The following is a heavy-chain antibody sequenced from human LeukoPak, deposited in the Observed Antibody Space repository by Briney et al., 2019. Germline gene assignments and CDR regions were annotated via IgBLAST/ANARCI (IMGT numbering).Heavy chain of an antibody. D-gene: IGHD3-22*01. CDR2: ISGSGDNT. CDR1: GFTFSSYA. CDR3: AKGSYYDNSGSFYFDY. J-gene: IGHJ4*02. Sequence: GGSLRLSCAASGFTFSSYAMSWVRQAPGKGLEWVSGISGSGDNTYYADSVKGWFTISRDNSKNTLYVQVNSLGTEDTAAYYCAKGSYYDNSGSFYFDYWGQGTLVTVSS. V-gene: IGHV3-23*01.